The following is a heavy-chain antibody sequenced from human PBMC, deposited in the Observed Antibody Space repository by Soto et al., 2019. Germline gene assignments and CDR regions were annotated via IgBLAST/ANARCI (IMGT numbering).Heavy chain of an antibody. V-gene: IGHV3-21*04. Sequence: EVQLVESGGGLVKPGGSLRLSCAASGFTFSSYSRNWVRQAPGKGLEWVSSISSSSSYIYYADSVKGRFTISRDNAKNSLYLQMNSLRAEDTAVYYCARAYHSSSWYGTPTWDYYYGMDVWGQGTTVTVSS. CDR1: GFTFSSYS. CDR3: ARAYHSSSWYGTPTWDYYYGMDV. D-gene: IGHD6-13*01. CDR2: ISSSSSYI. J-gene: IGHJ6*02.